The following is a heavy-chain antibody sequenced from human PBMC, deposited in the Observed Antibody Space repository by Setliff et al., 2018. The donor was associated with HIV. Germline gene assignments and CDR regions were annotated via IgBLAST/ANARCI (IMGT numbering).Heavy chain of an antibody. CDR1: GFTFSSYA. J-gene: IGHJ4*02. D-gene: IGHD3-16*01. CDR3: AARLNFDY. CDR2: ISGSGGST. V-gene: IGHV3-23*01. Sequence: GESLKISCAASGFTFSSYAMSWVRQAPGKGLEWVSAISGSGGSTYYADSVKGRFTISRDNSRNTLYLQMNSLRAEDTAVYYCAARLNFDYWGQGTLVTAPQ.